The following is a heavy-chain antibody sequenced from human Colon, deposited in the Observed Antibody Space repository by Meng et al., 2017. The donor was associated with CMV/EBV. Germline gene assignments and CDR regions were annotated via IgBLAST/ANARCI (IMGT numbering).Heavy chain of an antibody. CDR1: GISIGGYW. CDR2: IDQDGSGR. V-gene: IGHV3-7*01. CDR3: ARDDGDY. Sequence: GGPLRLSCAASGISIGGYWMRWVRQAAGKGLEWVASIDQDGSGRYYGDSVKGRFTISRDNAKNSFYLQMNSLRVEDTALYYCARDDGDYTGQGILVTVSS. J-gene: IGHJ4*02.